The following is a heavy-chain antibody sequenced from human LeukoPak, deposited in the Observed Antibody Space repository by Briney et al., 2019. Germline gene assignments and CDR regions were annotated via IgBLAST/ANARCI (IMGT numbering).Heavy chain of an antibody. V-gene: IGHV1-69*05. CDR1: GYTFTSYA. Sequence: ASVKVSCKASGYTFTSYAMNWVRQAPGQGLEWMGGIIPIFGTANYAQKFQGRVTITTDESTSTAYMELSSLRSEDTAVYYCARADCSSTSCYKGPDAFDIWGQGTMVTVSS. CDR3: ARADCSSTSCYKGPDAFDI. J-gene: IGHJ3*02. CDR2: IIPIFGTA. D-gene: IGHD2-2*02.